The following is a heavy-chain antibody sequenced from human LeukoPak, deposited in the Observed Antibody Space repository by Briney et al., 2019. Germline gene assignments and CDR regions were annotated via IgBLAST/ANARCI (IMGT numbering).Heavy chain of an antibody. J-gene: IGHJ4*02. CDR3: AKDQRGKSPHYLDS. V-gene: IGHV3-23*01. D-gene: IGHD3-16*01. Sequence: PGGSLRLSCAASGFTFSSYWMSWVRQVPGKGLEWVSGISASGGSTYYADSVRGRFTISRDNSKNTLYVQMNSLRDEDTAVYYCAKDQRGKSPHYLDSWGQGTLVTVSS. CDR2: ISASGGST. CDR1: GFTFSSYW.